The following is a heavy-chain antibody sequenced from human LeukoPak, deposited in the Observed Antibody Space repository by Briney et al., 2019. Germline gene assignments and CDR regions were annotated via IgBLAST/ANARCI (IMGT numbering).Heavy chain of an antibody. CDR2: IYYSGST. CDR3: ARMGIVGATGYYFDY. CDR1: GGSISSGNYY. J-gene: IGHJ4*02. D-gene: IGHD1-26*01. Sequence: PSETLSLTCTVSGGSISSGNYYWNWLRQHPGEGLEWIGYIYYSGSTYYNPSLKSRVTISVDTSKNQFSLRLSSVTAADTAVYYCARMGIVGATGYYFDYWGQGTLVTVSS. V-gene: IGHV4-31*03.